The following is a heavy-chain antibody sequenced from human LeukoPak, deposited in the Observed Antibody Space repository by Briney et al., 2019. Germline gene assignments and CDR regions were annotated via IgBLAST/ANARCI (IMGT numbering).Heavy chain of an antibody. CDR1: GDSVSSNSAA. D-gene: IGHD5-24*01. V-gene: IGHV6-1*01. CDR2: TYYRSKWYN. Sequence: SQTLSLTCAISGDSVSSNSAAWNWIRQSPSRGLEWLGRTYYRSKWYNDYAVSVRSRITINPDTSKNQFPLQLNSVTPEDTAVYYCARVAPPEMSLDYWGQGTLVTVSS. CDR3: ARVAPPEMSLDY. J-gene: IGHJ4*02.